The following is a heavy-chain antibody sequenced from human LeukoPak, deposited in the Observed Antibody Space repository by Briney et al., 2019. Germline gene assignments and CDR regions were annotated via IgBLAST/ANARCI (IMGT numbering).Heavy chain of an antibody. D-gene: IGHD3-22*01. CDR2: ISAYNGNT. Sequence: ASVKVSCKASGYTFTSYGISWVRQAPGQGLERMGWISAYNGNTNYAQKLQGRVTMTTDTSTSTAYMELRSLRSDDTAVYYCARGIHYYDSSGYSPYYYYMDVWGKGTTVTVSS. CDR1: GYTFTSYG. CDR3: ARGIHYYDSSGYSPYYYYMDV. J-gene: IGHJ6*03. V-gene: IGHV1-18*01.